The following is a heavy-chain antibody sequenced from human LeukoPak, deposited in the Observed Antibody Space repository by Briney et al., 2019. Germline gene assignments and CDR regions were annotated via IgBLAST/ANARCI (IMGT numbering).Heavy chain of an antibody. J-gene: IGHJ4*02. CDR3: ASTSIIRGHDHDQYY. CDR1: GFSVSGNY. CDR2: IYSDGRT. Sequence: GGSLRLSCAASGFSVSGNYMGCVRQAPGKGLEWVSIIYSDGRTYYAYSVKGRFTISRDNSKNTLYLQMYSLRTEDTAVYHCASTSIIRGHDHDQYYWGLGTLVTVSS. V-gene: IGHV3-53*01. D-gene: IGHD3-10*01.